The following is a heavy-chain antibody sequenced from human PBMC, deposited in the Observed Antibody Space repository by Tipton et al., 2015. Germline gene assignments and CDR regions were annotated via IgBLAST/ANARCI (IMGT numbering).Heavy chain of an antibody. J-gene: IGHJ1*01. CDR3: ARDAGIVAAPSRYFHY. CDR1: GGSISSVSYS. D-gene: IGHD2-15*01. V-gene: IGHV4-39*07. Sequence: TLSLTCTVSGGSISSVSYSWGWIRQPPGKGLEWIGNIFYDGRTYYNPFLKSRVTISVEMSKNQFSLRLNSVTAADTAMYYCARDAGIVAAPSRYFHYWGQGTLVTVSS. CDR2: IFYDGRT.